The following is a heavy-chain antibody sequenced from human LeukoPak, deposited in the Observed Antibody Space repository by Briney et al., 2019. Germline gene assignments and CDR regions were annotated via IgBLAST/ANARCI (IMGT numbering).Heavy chain of an antibody. D-gene: IGHD4-11*01. CDR2: ISYDGSNN. V-gene: IGHV3-30*04. Sequence: GGSLRLSCAASGFTFSSYAMHWVRQAPGKGLEWVAVISYDGSNNYYADSVKGRFTISRDNSKNTLYLQMNSLRAEDTAVYYCARGGRTVTTYLWFDPWGQRTLVTVSS. CDR3: ARGGRTVTTYLWFDP. CDR1: GFTFSSYA. J-gene: IGHJ5*02.